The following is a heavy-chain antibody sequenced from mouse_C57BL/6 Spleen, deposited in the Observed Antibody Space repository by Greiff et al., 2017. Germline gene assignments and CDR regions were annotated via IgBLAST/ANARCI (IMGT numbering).Heavy chain of an antibody. CDR1: GYTFTDYE. CDR3: TRGDSNYDNY. J-gene: IGHJ2*01. D-gene: IGHD2-5*01. Sequence: VQLQQSGAELVRPGASVTLSCKASGYTFTDYEMHWVKQTPVHGLEWIGAIDPETGGTAYNQKFKGKAILTADKSSSTAYMELRSLTSEDSVVYYCTRGDSNYDNYWGQGTTLTVSS. CDR2: IDPETGGT. V-gene: IGHV1-15*01.